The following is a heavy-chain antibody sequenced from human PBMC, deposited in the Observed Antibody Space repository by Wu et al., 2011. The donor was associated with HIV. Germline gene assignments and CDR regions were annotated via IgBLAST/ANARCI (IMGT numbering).Heavy chain of an antibody. Sequence: QVQLVQSGAEVKKPGSSVKVSCKASGGTFSSYAISWVRQAPGQGLEWMGRIIPIFGTANYAQKFQGRVTITADKSTSTAYMELSSLRSEDTAVCYXARARIQLPLPYYFDYWGQGTLVTVSS. CDR2: IIPIFGTA. CDR1: GGTFSSYA. V-gene: IGHV1-69*06. J-gene: IGHJ4*01. D-gene: IGHD5-18*01. CDR3: ARARIQLPLPYYFDY.